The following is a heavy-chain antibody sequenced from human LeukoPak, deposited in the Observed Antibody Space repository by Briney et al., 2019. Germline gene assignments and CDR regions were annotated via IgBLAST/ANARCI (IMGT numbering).Heavy chain of an antibody. CDR3: ARRLIIAHYGMDV. CDR2: IYYSGST. J-gene: IGHJ6*02. D-gene: IGHD3-10*01. V-gene: IGHV4-39*01. CDR1: GGSISSSSYY. Sequence: SETLSLTCTVSGGSISSSSYYWGWIRQPPGKGLEWIGSIYYSGSTYYNPSLKSRVTIFVDTSKNQFSLKLSSVTAADTAVYYCARRLIIAHYGMDVWGQGTTVTVSS.